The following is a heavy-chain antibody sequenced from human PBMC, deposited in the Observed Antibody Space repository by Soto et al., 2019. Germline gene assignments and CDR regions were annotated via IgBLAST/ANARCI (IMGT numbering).Heavy chain of an antibody. CDR1: GFTVNSNY. V-gene: IGHV3-66*01. CDR3: ATLTTYDILTWFYPC. D-gene: IGHD3-9*01. J-gene: IGHJ4*02. Sequence: EVQLVESGGGLVQPGGSLRLSCAASGFTVNSNYMSWVRQAPGKGLEWVSVIYSDGSTYYADSVKGRFIISRDNSNNTLYFQMNSLRAEDTAVYYCATLTTYDILTWFYPCWGQGTLVTVSS. CDR2: IYSDGST.